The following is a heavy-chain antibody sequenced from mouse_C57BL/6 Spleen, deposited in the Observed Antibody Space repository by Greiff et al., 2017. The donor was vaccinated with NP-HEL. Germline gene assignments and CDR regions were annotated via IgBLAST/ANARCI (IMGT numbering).Heavy chain of an antibody. J-gene: IGHJ2*01. Sequence: QVQLKESGPELVKPGASVKLSCKASGYTFTSYDINWVKQRPGQGLEWIGWIYPRDGSTKYNEKFKGKATLTVDTSSSTAYMELHSLTSEDSAVYFCARGGYYGSSYYFDYWGQGTTLTGSS. D-gene: IGHD1-1*01. CDR3: ARGGYYGSSYYFDY. CDR2: IYPRDGST. V-gene: IGHV1-85*01. CDR1: GYTFTSYD.